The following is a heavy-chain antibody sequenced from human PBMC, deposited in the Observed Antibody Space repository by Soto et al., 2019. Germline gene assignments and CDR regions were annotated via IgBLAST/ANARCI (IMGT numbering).Heavy chain of an antibody. CDR1: GYTFTDLY. CDR3: ARDNYGHLDY. Sequence: QVQLVQSGAELKKPGASVRVSCKPSGYTFTDLYIHWVRQAPGQGLEWMGWVDPRSGDRRNTQKFQGRVTMSRDTSTSTVYMELNSLTSDDKAVYYCARDNYGHLDYWGQGTLVTVSS. V-gene: IGHV1-2*02. J-gene: IGHJ4*02. CDR2: VDPRSGDR. D-gene: IGHD3-10*01.